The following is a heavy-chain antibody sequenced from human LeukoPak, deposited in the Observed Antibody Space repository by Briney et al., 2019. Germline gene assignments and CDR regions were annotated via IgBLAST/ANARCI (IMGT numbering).Heavy chain of an antibody. CDR3: ARDAKYRLWFGESYYYYMDV. V-gene: IGHV1-2*02. CDR2: LNPNSGGT. J-gene: IGHJ6*03. CDR1: GYTFTSYY. D-gene: IGHD3-10*01. Sequence: ASVKVSCKGSGYTFTSYYMHWVRQAPGQGLEWMGWLNPNSGGTNYAQKFQGRVTMTRDTSISTAYMELSRLRSDDTAVYYCARDAKYRLWFGESYYYYMDVWGKGTTVTISS.